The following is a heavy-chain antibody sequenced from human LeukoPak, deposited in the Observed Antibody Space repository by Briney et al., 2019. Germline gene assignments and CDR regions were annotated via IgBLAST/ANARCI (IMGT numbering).Heavy chain of an antibody. CDR1: GFTFSTHD. V-gene: IGHV3-15*01. Sequence: PGGSLRLSCAASGFTFSTHDMNWVRQAPGKGLEWVGRIKSKTDGGTTDYAAPVKGRFTISRDDSKNTLYLQMNSLKTEDTAVYYCTTDPDAYSSGWYEPDYWGQGTLVTVSS. CDR3: TTDPDAYSSGWYEPDY. D-gene: IGHD6-19*01. CDR2: IKSKTDGGTT. J-gene: IGHJ4*02.